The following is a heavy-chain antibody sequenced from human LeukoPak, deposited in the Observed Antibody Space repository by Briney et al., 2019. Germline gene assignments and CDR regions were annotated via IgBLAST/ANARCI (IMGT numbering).Heavy chain of an antibody. V-gene: IGHV1-2*02. J-gene: IGHJ4*02. D-gene: IGHD2-2*01. Sequence: ASVKVSCKASGYSFTGYYVHWVRQAPGQGLEWMGWINPNTGDTNYAKKFQGRVTMTRDTSISTAYMELSSLGSDDTAVYYCARNSGLRIGTTNDYWGQGTLVTVSS. CDR2: INPNTGDT. CDR1: GYSFTGYY. CDR3: ARNSGLRIGTTNDY.